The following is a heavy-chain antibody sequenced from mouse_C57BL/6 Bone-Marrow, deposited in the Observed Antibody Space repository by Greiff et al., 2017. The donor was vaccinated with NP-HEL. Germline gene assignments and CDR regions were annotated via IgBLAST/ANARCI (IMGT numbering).Heavy chain of an antibody. J-gene: IGHJ1*03. Sequence: VQLQQSGAELARPGASVKMSCKASGYTFTSYTMHWVKQRPGQGLEWIGYINPSSGYTKYNQKFKDKATLTADKSSSTAYMQLSSLTSEDSAVYYCARDTTVVATDFDVWGTGTTVTVSS. CDR1: GYTFTSYT. V-gene: IGHV1-4*01. CDR2: INPSSGYT. D-gene: IGHD1-1*01. CDR3: ARDTTVVATDFDV.